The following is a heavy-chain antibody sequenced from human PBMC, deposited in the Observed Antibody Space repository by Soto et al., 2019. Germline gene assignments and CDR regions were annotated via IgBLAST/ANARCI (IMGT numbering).Heavy chain of an antibody. J-gene: IGHJ4*02. CDR2: IYHSGSI. Sequence: QVQLQESGPGLVKPSGTLSLTCAVSGGSISSNNWWSWVRQPPGKGLEWIGEIYHSGSINYNPSLESRVTISVDKSKNQFSLKLSSVTAADKAVYYCANMARGYSYAIRWGQGTLVTVSS. CDR1: GGSISSNNW. V-gene: IGHV4-4*02. D-gene: IGHD5-18*01. CDR3: ANMARGYSYAIR.